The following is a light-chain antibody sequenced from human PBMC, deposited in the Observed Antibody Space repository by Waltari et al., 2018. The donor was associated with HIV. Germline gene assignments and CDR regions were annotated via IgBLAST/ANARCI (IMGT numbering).Light chain of an antibody. CDR2: RTN. Sequence: QSVLTQPPSASGTPGQRVTISCSGSTSNIGSKDVYWFQHLPGTAPKLLIYRTNQRRSGVPDRFSGSESGTSASLAISGLRSDDEADYYCAAWDDTLSSYVFGTGTTVTV. V-gene: IGLV1-47*01. CDR1: TSNIGSKD. J-gene: IGLJ1*01. CDR3: AAWDDTLSSYV.